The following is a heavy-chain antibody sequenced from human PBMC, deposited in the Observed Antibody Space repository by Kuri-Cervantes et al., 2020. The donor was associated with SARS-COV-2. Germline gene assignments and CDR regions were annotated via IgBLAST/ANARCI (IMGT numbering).Heavy chain of an antibody. Sequence: GGSLRLSCAASGFTFSSYAMSWVRQAPGKGLEWVSAISGSGGSTYYADSVEGRFTISRDNAKNSLYLQMNSLRAEDTAVYYCARDHYGDYYYYGMDVWGQGTTVTVSS. V-gene: IGHV3-23*01. J-gene: IGHJ6*02. D-gene: IGHD4-17*01. CDR3: ARDHYGDYYYYGMDV. CDR1: GFTFSSYA. CDR2: ISGSGGST.